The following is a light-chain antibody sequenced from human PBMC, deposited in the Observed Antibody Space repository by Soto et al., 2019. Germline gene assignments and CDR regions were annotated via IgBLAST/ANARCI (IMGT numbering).Light chain of an antibody. V-gene: IGLV2-14*01. J-gene: IGLJ2*01. CDR3: SSYTSRTTPV. CDR1: SSDVGGYAY. CDR2: EVS. Sequence: QSVLTQPASVSGSPGQTITISCTGTSSDVGGYAYVSWYQQYPGKVPKLVISEVSNRPSGVSHRFSGSRSGNTASLTISGLQAEDEADYHCSSYTSRTTPVFGGGTKLIVL.